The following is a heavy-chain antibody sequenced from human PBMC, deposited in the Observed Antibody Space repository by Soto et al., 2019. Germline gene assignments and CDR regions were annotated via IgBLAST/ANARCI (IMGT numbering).Heavy chain of an antibody. Sequence: GGSLRLSCAASGFTFSSYAMSWVRQAPGKGLEWVSAISGSGGSTYYADSVKGRFTISRDNSKNTLYLQMNSLRAEDTAVYYCAKDRQPQLLWFGELLGWDWFDPWGQGTLVTVSS. V-gene: IGHV3-23*01. CDR2: ISGSGGST. CDR3: AKDRQPQLLWFGELLGWDWFDP. J-gene: IGHJ5*02. D-gene: IGHD3-10*01. CDR1: GFTFSSYA.